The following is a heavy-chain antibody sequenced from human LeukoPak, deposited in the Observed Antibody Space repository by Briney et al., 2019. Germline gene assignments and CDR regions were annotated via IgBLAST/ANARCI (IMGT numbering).Heavy chain of an antibody. CDR2: LSSSSSHI. V-gene: IGHV3-21*01. Sequence: PGGSLRLSCAASGFTFTTYAMNWVRQAPGKGLEWVSSLSSSSSHIYYADSVKGRFTISRDNAKNSLYLQMNSLRAEDTAVYYCARENYYETSGLDYWGQGTLVTVSS. J-gene: IGHJ4*02. D-gene: IGHD3-22*01. CDR1: GFTFTTYA. CDR3: ARENYYETSGLDY.